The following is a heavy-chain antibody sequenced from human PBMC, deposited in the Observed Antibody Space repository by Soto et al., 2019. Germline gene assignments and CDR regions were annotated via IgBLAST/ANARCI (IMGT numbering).Heavy chain of an antibody. Sequence: QVQLQQWGAGLLKPSETLSLNCAVNGGSLSGDYWSWIRQPPGKGLEWIGESKDGGRTNYSPSLKIQATISLDTSNTQVTLRLYSVTAADTGVYYCARGQEGVVATHWDQGTLVTVSS. CDR3: ARGQEGVVATH. J-gene: IGHJ4*02. CDR1: GGSLSGDY. D-gene: IGHD5-12*01. V-gene: IGHV4-34*01. CDR2: SKDGGRT.